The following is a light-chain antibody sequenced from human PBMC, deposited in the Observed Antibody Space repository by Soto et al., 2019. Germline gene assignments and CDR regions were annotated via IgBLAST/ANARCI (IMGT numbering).Light chain of an antibody. V-gene: IGLV2-8*02. Sequence: QSALTQPPSASRSPGQSVTISCTGTSSDVGGYSSVAWFQHHPGKAPKLMIYEVSKRPSGVPDRFSGSKSGNTASLTVSGLQAEDEADYYCISYAGSNNYVFGTGTKLTVL. CDR1: SSDVGGYSS. CDR2: EVS. J-gene: IGLJ1*01. CDR3: ISYAGSNNYV.